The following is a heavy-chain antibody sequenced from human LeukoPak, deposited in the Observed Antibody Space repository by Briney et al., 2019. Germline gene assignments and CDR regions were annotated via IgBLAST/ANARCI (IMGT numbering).Heavy chain of an antibody. D-gene: IGHD2-15*01. CDR2: IYPGDSDT. J-gene: IGHJ4*02. CDR1: GYSFTTYW. CDR3: ARRYGYGGSCRFGY. Sequence: GESLKISCKGSGYSFTTYWIVWLRQMPGRGLEWMGIIYPGDSDTRYSPSFEGQVTISADKSISTAYLQWTSLKASDTAMYYCARRYGYGGSCRFGYWGQGTLVTVSS. V-gene: IGHV5-51*01.